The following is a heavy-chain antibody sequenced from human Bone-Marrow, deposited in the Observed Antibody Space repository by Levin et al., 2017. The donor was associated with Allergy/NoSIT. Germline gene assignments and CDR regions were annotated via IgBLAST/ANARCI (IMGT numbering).Heavy chain of an antibody. J-gene: IGHJ3*02. D-gene: IGHD2-15*01. CDR1: GASLSGFY. Sequence: PSETLSLTCTVSGASLSGFYWSWIRQPPGKGLEWIAYIYYTGSTDYNPSLRSRVTISEDTSKNQFSLQVSSVTAADTAVYYCARHDPRSGGHNAFDIWGQGTTVTV. CDR2: IYYTGST. CDR3: ARHDPRSGGHNAFDI. V-gene: IGHV4-59*08.